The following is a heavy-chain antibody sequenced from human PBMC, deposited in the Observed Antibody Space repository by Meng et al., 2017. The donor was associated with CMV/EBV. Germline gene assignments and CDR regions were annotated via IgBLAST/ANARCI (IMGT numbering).Heavy chain of an antibody. CDR2: IYTSGST. Sequence: QVQLQQWGAGLLKPSETLSLTCAVYGGSFSGYYWSWIRQPAGKGLEWIGRIYTSGSTNYNPSLKSRVTMSVDTSKNQFSLKLSSVTAADTAVYYCARVLRWNGVIDYWGQGTLVTVSS. J-gene: IGHJ4*02. D-gene: IGHD4-23*01. CDR1: GGSFSGYY. V-gene: IGHV4-59*10. CDR3: ARVLRWNGVIDY.